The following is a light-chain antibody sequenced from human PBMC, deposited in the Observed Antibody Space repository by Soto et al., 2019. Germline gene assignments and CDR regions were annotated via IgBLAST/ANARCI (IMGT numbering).Light chain of an antibody. CDR3: QEYNSAPWT. Sequence: DIQMTQSPSSLSASVGDRVTITCRASQGISNFLAWYRQKPGKVPKLLIYAASTLQSGVPSRFSGSGSGTDFTLTITSLQPEDVATYYCQEYNSAPWTFGQGTKVEIK. CDR2: AAS. J-gene: IGKJ1*01. V-gene: IGKV1-27*01. CDR1: QGISNF.